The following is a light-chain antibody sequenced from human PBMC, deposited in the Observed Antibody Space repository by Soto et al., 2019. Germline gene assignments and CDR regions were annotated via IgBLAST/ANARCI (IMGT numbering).Light chain of an antibody. CDR2: YDD. J-gene: IGLJ1*01. CDR1: SSNIGNNA. CDR3: ASYAGSRTYV. Sequence: QSVLTQPPSVSEAPRQRVTISCSGSSSNIGNNAVNWYQQLPGKAPRLLIYYDDLRPSGVSDRFSGSKSASTASLTISGLQAEDEGDYYCASYAGSRTYVFGSGTKLTVL. V-gene: IGLV1-36*01.